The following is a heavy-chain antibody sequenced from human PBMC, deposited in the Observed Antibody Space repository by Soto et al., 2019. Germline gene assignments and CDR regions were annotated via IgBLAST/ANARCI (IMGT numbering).Heavy chain of an antibody. CDR1: GFTFSSYS. Sequence: EVQLVESGGGLVQPGGSLRLSCAASGFTFSSYSMNWVRQAPGKGLEWVSYISSSSSTIYYADSVKGRFNISRDKAKNSQYLQRNSLRDEDTAVYYFARERIAVAQVDYWGQGTLVTVSS. CDR3: ARERIAVAQVDY. D-gene: IGHD6-19*01. V-gene: IGHV3-48*02. CDR2: ISSSSSTI. J-gene: IGHJ4*02.